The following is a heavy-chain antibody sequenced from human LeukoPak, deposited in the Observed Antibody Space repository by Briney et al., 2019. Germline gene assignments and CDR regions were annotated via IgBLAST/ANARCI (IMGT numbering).Heavy chain of an antibody. J-gene: IGHJ6*02. CDR2: INHSGST. V-gene: IGHV4-34*01. Sequence: PSETLSPTCAVYGGSFSGYYWSWIRQPPGKGLEWIGEINHSGSTYYNPSLKSRVTISVDRSKNQFSLKLSSVTAADTAVYYCARETRYCSGGSCYSGMDVWGQGTTVTVSS. CDR3: ARETRYCSGGSCYSGMDV. D-gene: IGHD2-15*01. CDR1: GGSFSGYY.